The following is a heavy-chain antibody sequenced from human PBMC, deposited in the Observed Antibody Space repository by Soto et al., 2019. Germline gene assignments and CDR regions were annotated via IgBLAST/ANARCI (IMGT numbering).Heavy chain of an antibody. CDR3: TRDNNWSYDY. J-gene: IGHJ4*02. CDR1: GFTFSSHW. CDR2: IGPSGSGT. Sequence: GESLKISCAASGFTFSSHWMHWVRQAPGKGLVWVSHIGPSGSGTRDADSVQGRFTISRDNARNTLYLQMNSPRDEDTAVYYCTRDNNWSYDYWGQGILVTVSS. V-gene: IGHV3-74*01. D-gene: IGHD1-1*01.